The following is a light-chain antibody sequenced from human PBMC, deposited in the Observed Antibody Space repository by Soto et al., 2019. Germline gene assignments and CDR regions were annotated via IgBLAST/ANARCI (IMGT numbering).Light chain of an antibody. CDR1: QSITNY. J-gene: IGKJ1*01. CDR2: AAS. CDR3: QQSDSTPWT. Sequence: DIQMTQSPSSLSASVGDRVTITCRASQSITNYLNCYQQKPGKAPKLLIYAASSFRSGVPSRFSGSGSGTDFTLTISSLQPEDFATYYCQQSDSTPWTFGQGTKVEI. V-gene: IGKV1-39*01.